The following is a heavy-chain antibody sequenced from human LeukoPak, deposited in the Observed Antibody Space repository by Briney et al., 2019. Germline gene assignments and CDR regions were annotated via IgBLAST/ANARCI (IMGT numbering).Heavy chain of an antibody. V-gene: IGHV3-7*01. CDR3: ARCQVATEYYYYYGMDV. Sequence: GGSLRLSCSASGFTFSTYWMSWVRQAPGKGLEWVANMRRDGNEIYLDSVRGRFTISRDNAKNSLYLQMNSLRAEDTAVYYCARCQVATEYYYYYGMDVWGQGTTVTVSS. J-gene: IGHJ6*02. CDR2: MRRDGNE. CDR1: GFTFSTYW. D-gene: IGHD5-12*01.